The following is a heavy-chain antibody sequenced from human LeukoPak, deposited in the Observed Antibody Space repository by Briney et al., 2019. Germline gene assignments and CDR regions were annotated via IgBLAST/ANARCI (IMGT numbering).Heavy chain of an antibody. V-gene: IGHV3-7*01. J-gene: IGHJ6*02. CDR1: GFTFRDSW. CDR2: IKQDGSEM. Sequence: GGSLRLSCAASGFTFRDSWMSWVRQAPGKGLEWVANIKQDGSEMYYVDSVKGRFTISRDNAKNSLYLQMNSLRDEDTALYYCAKEEGVWGQGTTVIVSS. CDR3: AKEEGV.